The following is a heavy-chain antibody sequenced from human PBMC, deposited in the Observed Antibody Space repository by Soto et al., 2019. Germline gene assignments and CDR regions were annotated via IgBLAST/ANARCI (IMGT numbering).Heavy chain of an antibody. CDR3: ARRAINYYYEDL. CDR2: NKRDESTQ. CDR1: GFSFNIYV. Sequence: AGSLTLSCTASGFSFNIYVMHWVSHAPGEGLEWVSRNKRDESTQTYHDPVKGRLTITRDSHKNTLYHEMNRLRVEDTADYYRARRAINYYYEDLWGKGTTVTLPS. J-gene: IGHJ6*03. V-gene: IGHV3-74*01.